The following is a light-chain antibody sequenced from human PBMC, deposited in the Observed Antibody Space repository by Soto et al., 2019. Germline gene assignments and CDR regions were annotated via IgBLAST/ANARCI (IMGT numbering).Light chain of an antibody. Sequence: QSALAQPASVSGSPGQSIAISCTGTSSDVGSYNSVSWYQQYPGKAPTLMIHDVSDRPSGVSNRFSGSKSGNTASLTISGLQAEDEADYYCSSFKSSSSYVFGSGTRSPS. V-gene: IGLV2-14*03. CDR1: SSDVGSYNS. CDR2: DVS. CDR3: SSFKSSSSYV. J-gene: IGLJ1*01.